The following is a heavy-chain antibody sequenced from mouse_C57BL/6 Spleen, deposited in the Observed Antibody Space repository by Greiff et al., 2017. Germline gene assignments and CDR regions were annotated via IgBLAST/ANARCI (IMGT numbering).Heavy chain of an antibody. CDR1: GFTFSDYY. CDR2: ISNGGGST. J-gene: IGHJ2*01. D-gene: IGHD1-1*01. Sequence: EVQLVESGGGLVQPGGSLKLSCAASGFTFSDYYMYWVRQTPEKRLEWVAYISNGGGSTYYPDTVKGRFTISRDNAKNTLYLQMSRLKSEDTAMYYCARHEPYGSPFDYWGQGTTLTVSS. CDR3: ARHEPYGSPFDY. V-gene: IGHV5-12*01.